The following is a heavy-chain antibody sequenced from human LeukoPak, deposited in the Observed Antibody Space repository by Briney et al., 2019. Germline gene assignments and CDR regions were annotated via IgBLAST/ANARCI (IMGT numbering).Heavy chain of an antibody. Sequence: GGSLRLSCAASGFTFSSYSMHWVRQAPGKGLEWVSYISSSSSTIYYADSVKGRFTISRDNAKNSLYLQMNSLRAEDTAVYYCAPWAVAGMGAPYYFDYWGQGTLVTVSS. CDR1: GFTFSSYS. CDR2: ISSSSSTI. D-gene: IGHD6-19*01. CDR3: APWAVAGMGAPYYFDY. J-gene: IGHJ4*02. V-gene: IGHV3-48*01.